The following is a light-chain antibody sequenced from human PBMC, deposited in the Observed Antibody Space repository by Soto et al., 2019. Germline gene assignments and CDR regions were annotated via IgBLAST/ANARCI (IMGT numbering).Light chain of an antibody. J-gene: IGKJ1*01. CDR1: QSVSNN. CDR3: QQYNNWPVT. Sequence: EILMTQSPATLSVSPGERASLSCRASQSVSNNLAWYQQKPGQAPRLLIYSASTRATGISARFSGSGSETEFTLTISSLQSEDFAFYYCQQYNNWPVTFGQGTKVEIK. CDR2: SAS. V-gene: IGKV3-15*01.